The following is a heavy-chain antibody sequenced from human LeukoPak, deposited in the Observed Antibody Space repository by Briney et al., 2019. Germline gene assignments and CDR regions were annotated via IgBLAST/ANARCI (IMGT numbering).Heavy chain of an antibody. D-gene: IGHD3-10*01. J-gene: IGHJ4*02. V-gene: IGHV4-34*01. CDR2: INHSGST. Sequence: SETLSITCAVYGGSFSGYYWSWIRQPPGKGLEWIGEINHSGSTNYNPSLKSRVTISVDTSKNQFSLKLSSVTAADTAVYYCARGGLLWFGEYGDFDYWGQGTLVTVSS. CDR3: ARGGLLWFGEYGDFDY. CDR1: GGSFSGYY.